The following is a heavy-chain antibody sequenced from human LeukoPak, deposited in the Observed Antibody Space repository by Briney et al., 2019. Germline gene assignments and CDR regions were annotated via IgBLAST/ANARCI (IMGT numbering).Heavy chain of an antibody. CDR2: INTNTGQP. Sequence: ASVKVSCKASGYRFATYAITWVRQALGQGLEWMGWINTNTGQPAYAQGFTGRFVFSLDTSVTTAYLQITSLKTEDTAVYYCARWVAAADPWGQGTLVTVSS. CDR3: ARWVAAADP. J-gene: IGHJ5*02. CDR1: GYRFATYA. D-gene: IGHD6-13*01. V-gene: IGHV7-4-1*02.